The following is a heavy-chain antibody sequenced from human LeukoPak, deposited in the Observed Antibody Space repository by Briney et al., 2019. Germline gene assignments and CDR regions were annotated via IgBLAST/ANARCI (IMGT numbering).Heavy chain of an antibody. CDR3: ARHAYSAYDSDY. CDR2: IYYTGST. Sequence: PSETLSLNCTVSGASISTSNYFWGWIRQPPGKGLEWIGSIYYTGSTYYNPSLESRVTISVDTSKNQFSLKLSSVTAADTAVYYCARHAYSAYDSDYWGQGTLVTVSS. V-gene: IGHV4-39*01. D-gene: IGHD5-12*01. CDR1: GASISTSNYF. J-gene: IGHJ4*02.